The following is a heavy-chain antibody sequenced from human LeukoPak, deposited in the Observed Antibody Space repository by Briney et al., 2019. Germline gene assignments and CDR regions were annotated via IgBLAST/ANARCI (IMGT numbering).Heavy chain of an antibody. J-gene: IGHJ4*02. CDR3: AREAYDRALDY. CDR1: RVSVSIYY. CDR2: FSYSGST. Sequence: PSETLSLTCTVSRVSVSIYYWSWIRQPPGKGLEWIGYFSYSGSTNYNPSLKSRVTISVDTSKNQFSLKLTSVTAADTAVYYCAREAYDRALDYWGQGTLVTVSS. V-gene: IGHV4-59*02. D-gene: IGHD3-22*01.